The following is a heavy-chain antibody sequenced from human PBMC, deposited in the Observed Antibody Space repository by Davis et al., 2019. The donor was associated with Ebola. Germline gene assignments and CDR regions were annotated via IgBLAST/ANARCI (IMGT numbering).Heavy chain of an antibody. V-gene: IGHV1-69*13. D-gene: IGHD2-2*01. CDR1: GGTFSSYA. CDR2: IIPIFGTA. CDR3: ARAHDHIVVVPAAISYYYGMDV. Sequence: SVKVSCKASGGTFSSYAISWVRQAPGQGLEWMGGIIPIFGTANYAQKFQGRVTITADESTSTAYMELSSLRSEDTAVYYCARAHDHIVVVPAAISYYYGMDVWGQGTTVTVSS. J-gene: IGHJ6*02.